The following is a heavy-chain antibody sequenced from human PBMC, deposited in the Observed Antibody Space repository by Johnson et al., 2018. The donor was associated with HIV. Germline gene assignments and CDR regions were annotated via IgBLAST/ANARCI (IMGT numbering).Heavy chain of an antibody. D-gene: IGHD6-19*01. Sequence: VQLVESGGGLVQPGGSLRLSCAASGFTFNSYAMNWVRQAPGKGLECVANIKEDGSGKYYVDSVKGRFTISRDNAKNSLYLQMNSLRAEDTAVYYCARDREEYSSGWAEGRAFDIWGQGTMVTVSS. J-gene: IGHJ3*02. CDR3: ARDREEYSSGWAEGRAFDI. CDR2: IKEDGSGK. CDR1: GFTFNSYA. V-gene: IGHV3-7*01.